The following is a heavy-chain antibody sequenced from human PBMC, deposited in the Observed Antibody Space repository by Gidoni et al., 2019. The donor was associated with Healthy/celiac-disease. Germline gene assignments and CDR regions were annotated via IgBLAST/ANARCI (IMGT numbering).Heavy chain of an antibody. CDR2: IYHSGST. CDR3: AADSSGWYWYYFDY. D-gene: IGHD6-19*01. Sequence: QLQLQESGSGLVKPSQTLSLTCAVSGGSISSGGYSWSWIRQPPGKGLEWIGYIYHSGSTYYNPSLKSRVTISVDRSKNQFSLKLSSVTAADTAVYYCAADSSGWYWYYFDYWGQGTLVTVSS. J-gene: IGHJ4*02. CDR1: GGSISSGGYS. V-gene: IGHV4-30-2*01.